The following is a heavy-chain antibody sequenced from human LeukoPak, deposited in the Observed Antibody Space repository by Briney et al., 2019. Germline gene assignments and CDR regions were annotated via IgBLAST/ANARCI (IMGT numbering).Heavy chain of an antibody. V-gene: IGHV4-34*01. CDR3: ARSLRLLWFGELFPPHFDY. J-gene: IGHJ4*02. Sequence: PSETLSLTCTVSDDSITIYYWSWIRQPPGKGLEWIGEINHSGSTNYNPSLKSRVTISVDTSKNQFSLKLSSVTAADTAVYYCARSLRLLWFGELFPPHFDYWGQGTLVTVSS. CDR1: DDSITIYY. D-gene: IGHD3-10*01. CDR2: INHSGST.